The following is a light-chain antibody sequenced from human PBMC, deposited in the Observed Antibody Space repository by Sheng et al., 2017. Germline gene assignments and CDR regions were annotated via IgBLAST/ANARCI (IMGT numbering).Light chain of an antibody. CDR2: GAS. V-gene: IGKV3-20*01. CDR1: EIVSISS. J-gene: IGKJ1*01. Sequence: IVLTQSPDTLSLSPGEGATLSCRASEIVSISSLAWYQLRPGQAPRVLIYGASMRAAGIPDRFSGSGSGTDFTLTISRLDPEDSAVYFCHHYGTSRTFGQGTKVEIK. CDR3: HHYGTSRT.